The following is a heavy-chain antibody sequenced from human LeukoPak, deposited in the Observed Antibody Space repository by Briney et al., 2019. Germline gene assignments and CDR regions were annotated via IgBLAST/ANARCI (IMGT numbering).Heavy chain of an antibody. D-gene: IGHD3-22*01. CDR2: IYYSGST. V-gene: IGHV4-39*07. CDR3: ARDTHYDSSGYRVPWFDP. CDR1: GGSISSSSYY. J-gene: IGHJ5*02. Sequence: SETLSLTCTVSGGSISSSSYYWGWIRRPPGKGLEWIGSIYYSGSTYYNPSLKSRVTISVDTSKNQFSLKPSSVTAADTAVYYCARDTHYDSSGYRVPWFDPWGQGTLVTVSS.